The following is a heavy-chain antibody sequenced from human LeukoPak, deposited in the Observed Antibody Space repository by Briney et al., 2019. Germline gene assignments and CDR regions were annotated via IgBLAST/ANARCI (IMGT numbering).Heavy chain of an antibody. J-gene: IGHJ4*02. CDR3: AKLNYDSSGYYYEGVDY. V-gene: IGHV3-30*02. D-gene: IGHD3-22*01. CDR2: IRYDGSNK. Sequence: GGSLRLSCAASGFTFNNYGMHWVRQAPGKGLEWVAFIRYDGSNKYYADSVKGRFTISRDNSKNTLYLQMNSLRAEDTAVYYCAKLNYDSSGYYYEGVDYWGQGTLVTVSS. CDR1: GFTFNNYG.